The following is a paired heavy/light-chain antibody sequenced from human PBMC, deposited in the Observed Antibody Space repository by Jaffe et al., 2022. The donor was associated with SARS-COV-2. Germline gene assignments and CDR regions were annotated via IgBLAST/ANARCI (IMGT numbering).Heavy chain of an antibody. V-gene: IGHV3-7*01. J-gene: IGHJ4*02. CDR1: GFNFSQYW. CDR3: AREDGTFDY. D-gene: IGHD1-1*01. CDR2: IRPDVDER. Sequence: EVQLVESGGGLVQSGGSLRLSCTASGFNFSQYWMNWVRQAPGKGLEWVANIRPDVDERHYMDSVRGRFTISRDNAKNSLYLQMDSLRADDMAVYYCAREDGTFDYWGPGTLVTVSS.
Light chain of an antibody. CDR3: SSYTGSNNLWV. Sequence: QSALTQPPSASGSPGQSVTISCTGTSSDVGRYNYVSWYQQHPGKAPKLMISEVTKRPSGVPDRFSGSKSGNTASLTVSGLQAEDEADYYCSSYTGSNNLWVFGGGTKLTVL. V-gene: IGLV2-8*01. CDR2: EVT. J-gene: IGLJ3*02. CDR1: SSDVGRYNY.